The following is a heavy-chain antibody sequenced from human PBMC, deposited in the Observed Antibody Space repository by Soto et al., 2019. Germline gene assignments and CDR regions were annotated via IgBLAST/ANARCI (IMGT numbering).Heavy chain of an antibody. Sequence: QVHLLQSGAEVKKPGSSVKVSCKASGGTFRNHVFNWVRQAPGKGLEWMGGIIPVFGTPNYAQKFQGRFTITADESTSTVYMELSSLKSEDTAVYYCARDLEFRDGNISHLDFWGQGTLVTVSS. CDR3: ARDLEFRDGNISHLDF. J-gene: IGHJ4*02. CDR2: IIPVFGTP. CDR1: GGTFRNHV. V-gene: IGHV1-69*01. D-gene: IGHD3-10*01.